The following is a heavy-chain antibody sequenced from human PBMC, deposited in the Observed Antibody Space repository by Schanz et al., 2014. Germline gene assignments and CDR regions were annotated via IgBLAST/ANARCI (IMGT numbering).Heavy chain of an antibody. Sequence: QVQLVEPGGGVVQPGRSLRLSCAASGFTFRSYGMHWVRQAPGKGLGWVALISDDGSSKNHADSVQGRFTISRDNSKNALYLQMDSLRAEDAAVYYCARGIITMVRGGDVGAFDIWGQGTMVTVSS. CDR1: GFTFRSYG. CDR2: ISDDGSSK. D-gene: IGHD3-10*01. V-gene: IGHV3-33*01. CDR3: ARGIITMVRGGDVGAFDI. J-gene: IGHJ3*02.